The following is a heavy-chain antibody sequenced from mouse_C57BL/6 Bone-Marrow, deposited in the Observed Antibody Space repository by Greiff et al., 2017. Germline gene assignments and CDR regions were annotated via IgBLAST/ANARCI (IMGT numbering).Heavy chain of an antibody. CDR2: ISSGSSTL. D-gene: IGHD1-1*01. CDR1: GFTFSDYG. CDR3: ERGCTVLDD. Sequence: EVKLVASGGGLVKPGGSLQLSCAASGFTFSDYGMHWVRQAPEKGLEWVAYISSGSSTLYYAYTVTVRFTISRDNAKDTQVLKMTSLGSENTAMYCCERGCTVLDDWGKGTTLTVSS. V-gene: IGHV5-17*01. J-gene: IGHJ2*01.